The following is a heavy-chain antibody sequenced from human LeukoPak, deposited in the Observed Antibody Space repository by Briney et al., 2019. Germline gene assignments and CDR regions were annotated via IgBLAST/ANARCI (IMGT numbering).Heavy chain of an antibody. V-gene: IGHV4-34*01. Sequence: PSETLSLTCAVYGGSFSGYYWSWIRQPPGKGLEWIGEINHSGSTNYNPSLKSRVTISVDTSKNQFSLKLSSVTAADTAVYYCARDRSYGDYDYWGQGTLVTVSS. CDR2: INHSGST. J-gene: IGHJ4*02. CDR3: ARDRSYGDYDY. CDR1: GGSFSGYY. D-gene: IGHD4-17*01.